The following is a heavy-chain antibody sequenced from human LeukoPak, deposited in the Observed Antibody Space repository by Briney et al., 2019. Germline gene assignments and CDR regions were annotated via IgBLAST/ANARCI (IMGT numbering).Heavy chain of an antibody. V-gene: IGHV4-39*07. CDR3: ARDRRNWDAYYFDY. J-gene: IGHJ4*02. CDR2: IYYSGST. CDR1: GGSISSSSYY. D-gene: IGHD1-1*01. Sequence: PSETLSLTCTVSGGSISSSSYYWGWIRQPPGKGLEWIGSIYYSGSTYYNPSLKSRVTISVDTSKNQFSLKLSSVTAADTAVYYCARDRRNWDAYYFDYWGQGTLVTVSS.